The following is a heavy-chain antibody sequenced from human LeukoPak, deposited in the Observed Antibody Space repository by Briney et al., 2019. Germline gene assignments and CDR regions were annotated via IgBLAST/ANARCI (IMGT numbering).Heavy chain of an antibody. D-gene: IGHD3-10*01. J-gene: IGHJ3*02. CDR3: AREGYGSGSYLVRMRAFDI. V-gene: IGHV3-23*01. CDR2: ISGSGGST. CDR1: RFTFSSYG. Sequence: PGGSLRFSCAASRFTFSSYGMSWVRQAPRKGLEWVSSISGSGGSTYYADSVKGRFTISRDNSKNTLYLQMNSLRAEDTAVYYCAREGYGSGSYLVRMRAFDIWGQGTMVTVSS.